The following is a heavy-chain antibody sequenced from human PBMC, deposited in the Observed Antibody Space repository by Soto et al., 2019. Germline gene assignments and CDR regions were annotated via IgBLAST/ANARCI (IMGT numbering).Heavy chain of an antibody. CDR1: GAFITSNSYY. V-gene: IGHV4-39*01. J-gene: IGHJ4*02. CDR3: ARRARGANFDF. CDR2: IYFSGTT. Sequence: QLQLQESGPGLVKPSETLSLTCTVSGAFITSNSYYWGWIRQSPGKGLEWIGNIYFSGTTHYNPSLESRVTISVDTSKRQFSLRLSSVTAADTAVYYCARRARGANFDFWGQGTLVTVSS. D-gene: IGHD3-16*01.